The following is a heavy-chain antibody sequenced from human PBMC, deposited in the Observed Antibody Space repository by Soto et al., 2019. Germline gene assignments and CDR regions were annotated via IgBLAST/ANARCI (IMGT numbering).Heavy chain of an antibody. J-gene: IGHJ4*02. CDR2: INPNSGGT. CDR1: GYTFTDYY. D-gene: IGHD3-22*01. Sequence: QVQLVQSGAEVKKPGASVKVSCKASGYTFTDYYMHWVRQAPGQGLEWMGWINPNSGGTNYAQKFQGRVTMTRDTSISTAYMELSRLRSDDTAVYYCARVQSYYYAGSGYYAFDYWGQGTLATVSS. V-gene: IGHV1-2*02. CDR3: ARVQSYYYAGSGYYAFDY.